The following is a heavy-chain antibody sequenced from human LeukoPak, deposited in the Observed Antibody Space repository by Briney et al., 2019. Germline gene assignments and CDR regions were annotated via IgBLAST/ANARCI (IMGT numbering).Heavy chain of an antibody. CDR3: AKPYCSSTNCYHLGNYYYYYMDV. CDR1: GFTFSSYA. Sequence: QPGGSLRLSCAASGFTFSSYAMSWVRQVPGKGLEWVSAISGSGGSTYYADSVKGRFTISRDNSKITLYLQMNSLRAEDTALYYCAKPYCSSTNCYHLGNYYYYYMDVWGKGTTVTVSS. J-gene: IGHJ6*03. D-gene: IGHD2-2*01. CDR2: ISGSGGST. V-gene: IGHV3-23*01.